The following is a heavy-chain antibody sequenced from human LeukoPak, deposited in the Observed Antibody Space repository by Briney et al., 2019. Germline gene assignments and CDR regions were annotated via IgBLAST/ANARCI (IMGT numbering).Heavy chain of an antibody. CDR2: IYYSGST. CDR1: RGSISSYY. V-gene: IGHV4-59*08. J-gene: IGHJ4*02. CDR3: ASHGSSGYWIY. D-gene: IGHD3-22*01. Sequence: SETLSLTCAVCRGSISSYYWSWIRQPPGKGLEWIGYIYYSGSTNYNPSLKSRVTISVDTSKNQFSLKLSSVTAADTAVYYCASHGSSGYWIYWGQRTLVTLSS.